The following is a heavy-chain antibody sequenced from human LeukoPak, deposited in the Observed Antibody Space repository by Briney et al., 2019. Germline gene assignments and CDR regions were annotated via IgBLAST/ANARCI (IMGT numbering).Heavy chain of an antibody. CDR2: IYTGGNT. V-gene: IGHV3-53*01. J-gene: IGHJ4*02. CDR1: GFTFSNYW. D-gene: IGHD3-22*01. Sequence: GGSLRLSCAASGFTFSNYWMTWVRQAPGKGLEWVSTIYTGGNTYYAASVKGRFTISRDFSKNTVFLHMNSLRAEDTAMYYCARGDDSGYYDYFDYWGQGALVTVSS. CDR3: ARGDDSGYYDYFDY.